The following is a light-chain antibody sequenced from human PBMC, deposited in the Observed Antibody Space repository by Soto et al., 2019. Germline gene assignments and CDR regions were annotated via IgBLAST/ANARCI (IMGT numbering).Light chain of an antibody. CDR2: DVT. V-gene: IGLV2-11*01. Sequence: QSALTQPRSVSGSPGQSVTISCTGASSDVGGYNYVSWYQQHPGKAPKVIIYDVTFRPSGVPDRFSGSKSGNTASLTISGLQAEDEADYYCCSYAGIHTHVVFGGGTKVTVL. CDR3: CSYAGIHTHVV. J-gene: IGLJ2*01. CDR1: SSDVGGYNY.